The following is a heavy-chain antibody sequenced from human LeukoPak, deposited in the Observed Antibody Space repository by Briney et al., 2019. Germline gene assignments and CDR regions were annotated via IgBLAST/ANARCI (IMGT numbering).Heavy chain of an antibody. J-gene: IGHJ4*02. CDR3: ARGYAFDY. CDR1: GGTFSRYT. Sequence: ASVKVSCKASGGTFSRYTLNWVRQAPGQGLEWMGGISPLFGSAKYTQKFQGRVTITADESTSTAYMELSSLRSEDTAVYYCARGYAFDYWGQGTLVTVSS. V-gene: IGHV1-69*13. D-gene: IGHD3-16*01. CDR2: ISPLFGSA.